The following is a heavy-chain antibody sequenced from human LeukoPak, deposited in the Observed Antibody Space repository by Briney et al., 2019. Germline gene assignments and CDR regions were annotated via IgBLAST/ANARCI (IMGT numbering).Heavy chain of an antibody. D-gene: IGHD2-2*01. V-gene: IGHV1-69*04. CDR3: ARGPAARETGTFDY. Sequence: SVKVSCKASGGTFSSYAISWVRQAPGQGLEWMGRIIPILGIANYAQKFQGRVTITADKSTSTAYMGLSSLRSEDTAVYYCARGPAARETGTFDYWGQGTLVTVSS. J-gene: IGHJ4*02. CDR2: IIPILGIA. CDR1: GGTFSSYA.